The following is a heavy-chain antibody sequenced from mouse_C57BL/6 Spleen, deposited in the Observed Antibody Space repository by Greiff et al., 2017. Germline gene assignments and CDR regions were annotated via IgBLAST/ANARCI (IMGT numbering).Heavy chain of an antibody. CDR3: ARHSGYDAIDY. Sequence: VQLQQSGPELVKPGASVKISCKASGYAFSSSWMHWVKQRPGKGLEWIGRINPGDGDTNYNEKFKGKATLTADKSYSTAYMQLSSLTSEDSAVYFCARHSGYDAIDYWGQGTSVTVST. J-gene: IGHJ4*01. V-gene: IGHV1-82*01. CDR1: GYAFSSSW. D-gene: IGHD3-2*02. CDR2: INPGDGDT.